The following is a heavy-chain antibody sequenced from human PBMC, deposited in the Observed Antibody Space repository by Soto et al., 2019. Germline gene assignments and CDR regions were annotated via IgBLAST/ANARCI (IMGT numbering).Heavy chain of an antibody. V-gene: IGHV4-59*12. CDR3: VRGRTGDGDNTADGFDI. Sequence: SETLSLTCSVSGGSIDNYYWNWIRQPPGKGLEWIGDIYYSGSTNYNPSLKSRVTISVDTSKNQFSLKLSSVTAADTAVFYCVRGRTGDGDNTADGFDIWGQGTMVTVSS. J-gene: IGHJ3*02. D-gene: IGHD2-21*02. CDR1: GGSIDNYY. CDR2: IYYSGST.